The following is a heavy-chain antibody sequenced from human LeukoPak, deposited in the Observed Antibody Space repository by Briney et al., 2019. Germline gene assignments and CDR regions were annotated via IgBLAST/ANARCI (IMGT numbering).Heavy chain of an antibody. CDR1: GYTFTSYY. V-gene: IGHV1-46*01. Sequence: ASVKVSCKASGYTFTSYYMHWVRQAPGQGLEWMGIINPSGGSTSYAQKFQGRVTMTRDMSTSTVYMELSSLRSEDTAVYYCARGRSYYYDSSGYLVYWGQGTLVTVSS. J-gene: IGHJ4*02. D-gene: IGHD3-22*01. CDR2: INPSGGST. CDR3: ARGRSYYYDSSGYLVY.